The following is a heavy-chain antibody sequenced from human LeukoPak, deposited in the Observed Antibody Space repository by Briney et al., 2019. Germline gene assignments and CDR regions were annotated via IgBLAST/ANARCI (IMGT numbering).Heavy chain of an antibody. D-gene: IGHD6-6*01. CDR3: ARVKGYSSSSVGYYFDY. V-gene: IGHV3-23*01. CDR1: GFTFSSYA. CDR2: ISGSGGST. Sequence: GGSLRLSCAASGFTFSSYAMSWVRQAPGKGLEWVSAISGSGGSTYYADSVKGRFTISRDNSKNTLYLQMNSLRAEDTAVYYCARVKGYSSSSVGYYFDYWGQGTLVTVSS. J-gene: IGHJ4*02.